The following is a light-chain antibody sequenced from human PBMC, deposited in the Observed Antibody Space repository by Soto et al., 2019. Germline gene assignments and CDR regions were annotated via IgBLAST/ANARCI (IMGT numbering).Light chain of an antibody. CDR3: QQYNKWPRT. CDR2: DAY. V-gene: IGKV3-15*01. CDR1: QSVSSN. Sequence: DIVMTQSPATLSVSPGERATLSCRASQSVSSNLAWYQQKPGQAPRLLIYDAYTRATGVPARFSGSGSGTEFTLTISSLQSEDFAVYYCQQYNKWPRTFGQGTKVEIK. J-gene: IGKJ1*01.